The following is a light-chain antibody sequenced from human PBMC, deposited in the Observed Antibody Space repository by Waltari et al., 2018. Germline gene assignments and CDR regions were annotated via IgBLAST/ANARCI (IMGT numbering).Light chain of an antibody. CDR2: ASS. CDR1: QGISSY. Sequence: IQLTQSPSSLSASVGDRVTITCRASQGISSYLAWYQQKPGQFPKLLIYASSTLQTGVPSRFSGSGSGTDFTLTISSLQPEDFATYYCQDLNDFPFTFGQGTKLEI. V-gene: IGKV1-9*01. CDR3: QDLNDFPFT. J-gene: IGKJ2*01.